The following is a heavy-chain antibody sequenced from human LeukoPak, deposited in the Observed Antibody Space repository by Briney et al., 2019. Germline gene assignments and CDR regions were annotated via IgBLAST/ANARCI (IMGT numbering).Heavy chain of an antibody. D-gene: IGHD6-19*01. Sequence: SETLSLTCTVSGGSISSSSYYWGWIRQPPGKGLEWIGSIYYSGSTYYNPSLKSRVTISVDTSKNQFPLKLSSVTAADTAVYYCARRHSSGWGLYAPNWFDPWGQGTLVTVSS. V-gene: IGHV4-39*01. J-gene: IGHJ5*02. CDR3: ARRHSSGWGLYAPNWFDP. CDR1: GGSISSSSYY. CDR2: IYYSGST.